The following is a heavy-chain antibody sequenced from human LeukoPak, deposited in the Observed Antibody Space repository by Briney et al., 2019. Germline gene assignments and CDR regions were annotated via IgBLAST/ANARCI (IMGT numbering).Heavy chain of an antibody. CDR3: ARDGSPFDS. CDR2: IKQVGSEK. J-gene: IGHJ4*02. Sequence: GGSLRLSCAASALTFRSYWVSWVRQAPGKGLEWVANIKQVGSEKYYVDSVKGRFTISRDNAKKPLYLQMSSLRAEDTAVYYCARDGSPFDSWGQGTLVTVSS. CDR1: ALTFRSYW. V-gene: IGHV3-7*01. D-gene: IGHD3-10*01.